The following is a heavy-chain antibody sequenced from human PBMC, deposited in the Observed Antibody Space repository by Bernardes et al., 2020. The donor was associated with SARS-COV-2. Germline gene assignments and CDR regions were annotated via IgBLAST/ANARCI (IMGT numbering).Heavy chain of an antibody. CDR3: SRLACSSTSCCQFDP. J-gene: IGHJ5*02. CDR2: IYYSGST. V-gene: IGHV4-59*08. D-gene: IGHD2-2*01. Sequence: SETLSLTCTVSGGSIISYYWSWIRQPPGKGLECIGYIYYSGSTNSNPSLKMRVTISVDTSKNQFYLKLSSVTAADTAVYYCSRLACSSTSCCQFDPWGQGTLLTVSS. CDR1: GGSIISYY.